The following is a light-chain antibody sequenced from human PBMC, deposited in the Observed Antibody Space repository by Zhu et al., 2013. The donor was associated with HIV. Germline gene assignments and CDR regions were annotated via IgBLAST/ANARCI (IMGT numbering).Light chain of an antibody. CDR3: QEYNSYWT. V-gene: IGKV1-27*01. CDR2: AVS. Sequence: DIQMTQSPSSLSASVGDRVAITCRASQGIANYVAWYQQRPGKSPRLLISAVSTLQPGVPSRFTGSGSETHFTLTISSLQPEDFATYYCQEYNSYWTFGQGTKVEIK. CDR1: QGIANY. J-gene: IGKJ1*01.